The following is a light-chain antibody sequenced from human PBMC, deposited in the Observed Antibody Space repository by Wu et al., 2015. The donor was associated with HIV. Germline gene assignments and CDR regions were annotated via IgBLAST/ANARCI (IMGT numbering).Light chain of an antibody. Sequence: EIVLTQSPGTLSVSPGERATLSCRASQSVGSTYLAWYQQKPGQAPRLLIYGASNRATGIPDRFSGSGSGTDFTLTIRRLEPEDLAVYYCHLYSSAWTFGQGTKVEVK. CDR1: QSVGSTY. V-gene: IGKV3-20*01. J-gene: IGKJ1*01. CDR3: HLYSSAWT. CDR2: GAS.